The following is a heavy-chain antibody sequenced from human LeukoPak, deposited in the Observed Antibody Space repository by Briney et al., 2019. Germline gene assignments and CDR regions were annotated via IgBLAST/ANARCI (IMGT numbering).Heavy chain of an antibody. J-gene: IGHJ4*02. CDR2: IHHSGST. CDR3: ARRPSIAAAGGAFDY. D-gene: IGHD6-13*01. CDR1: GGSLSGYY. V-gene: IGHV4-34*01. Sequence: SETLSLTCTVYGGSLSGYYWSWIRQPPGKGLEWIGEIHHSGSTNYNPSLKSRVTITVDTSKNQFSLKVTSVTAADTAVYYCARRPSIAAAGGAFDYWGQGTLVTVSS.